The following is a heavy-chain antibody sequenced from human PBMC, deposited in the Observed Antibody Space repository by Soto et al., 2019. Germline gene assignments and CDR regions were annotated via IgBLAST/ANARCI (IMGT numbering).Heavy chain of an antibody. Sequence: PSETLSLTCGVSGGTVASSHWWSWVRQSPGGGLEWIGNVYHTGDTNFNPSLQSRVTISVDKSNNQFSLRLNSLTAADTAVYFCAREIVTAGGNNYFDPWGPGTLVTVPS. V-gene: IGHV4-4*02. D-gene: IGHD2-21*02. CDR2: VYHTGDT. CDR1: GGTVASSHW. J-gene: IGHJ5*02. CDR3: AREIVTAGGNNYFDP.